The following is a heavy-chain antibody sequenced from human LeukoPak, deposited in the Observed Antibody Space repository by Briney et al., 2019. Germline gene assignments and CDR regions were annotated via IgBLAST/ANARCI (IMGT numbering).Heavy chain of an antibody. Sequence: GGSLRLSCAASGFTFSSYATSWVRQAPGKGLEWVSAISGSGGSTYYADSVKGRFTISRDNSKNTLYLQMNSLRAEDTAVYYCANDYVWGSYLTNYWGQGTLVTVSS. CDR2: ISGSGGST. D-gene: IGHD3-16*02. J-gene: IGHJ4*02. V-gene: IGHV3-23*01. CDR3: ANDYVWGSYLTNY. CDR1: GFTFSSYA.